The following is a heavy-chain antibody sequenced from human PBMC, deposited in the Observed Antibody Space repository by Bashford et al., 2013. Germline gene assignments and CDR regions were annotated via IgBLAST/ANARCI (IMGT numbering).Heavy chain of an antibody. Sequence: GGSLRLSCAASGFTFSTYGMHWVRQAPGKGLEWVAIISYDGSNKYYGDSVKGRFTISRDNSKNTLYLQMNSLRAEDTAVYYCAREERYYYDSSGYSVDYWGQGTLVTVSS. CDR1: GFTFSTYG. V-gene: IGHV3-30*03. CDR2: ISYDGSNK. CDR3: AREERYYYDSSGYSVDY. D-gene: IGHD3-22*01. J-gene: IGHJ4*02.